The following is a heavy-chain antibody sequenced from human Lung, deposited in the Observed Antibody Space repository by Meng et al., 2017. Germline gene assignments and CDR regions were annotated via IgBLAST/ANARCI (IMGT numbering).Heavy chain of an antibody. V-gene: IGHV4-34*01. Sequence: QVPLTLWGAGLVKLAEPLSLTCVFSGGSFSDYYWRWSRQPPGKGLEWIGEINHSGSTNYNPSLESRATISVDTSQNNLSLKLSSVTAADSAVYYCARGPTTMAHDFDYWGQGTLVIVSS. CDR2: INHSGST. CDR1: GGSFSDYY. J-gene: IGHJ4*02. CDR3: ARGPTTMAHDFDY. D-gene: IGHD4-11*01.